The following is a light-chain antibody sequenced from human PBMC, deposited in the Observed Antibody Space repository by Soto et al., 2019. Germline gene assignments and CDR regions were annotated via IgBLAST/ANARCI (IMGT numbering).Light chain of an antibody. CDR3: QQYSSLWT. V-gene: IGKV3D-15*01. CDR1: QSVSSN. Sequence: EIVMTHSPATLSVSPGESATLSCRASQSVSSNLAWYQQTPGQXPXXLIYGASSRATGIPDRFSGSGSGTDFPLSISRLEPEDFAVYYCQQYSSLWTFGQGTKVDIK. J-gene: IGKJ1*01. CDR2: GAS.